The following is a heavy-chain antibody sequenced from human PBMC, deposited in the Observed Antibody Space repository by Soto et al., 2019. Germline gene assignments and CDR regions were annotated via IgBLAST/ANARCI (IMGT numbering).Heavy chain of an antibody. CDR3: ARRPDGYDI. CDR2: ISGSGGST. J-gene: IGHJ3*02. Sequence: GGSLRLSCAASGFTFSSYAMSWVRQAPGKGLEWVSAISGSGGSTYYADSVKGRFTISRDNSKNTMFLQMNNPRVEDTAMYYCARRPDGYDIWGHGTMVTVSS. CDR1: GFTFSSYA. V-gene: IGHV3-23*01.